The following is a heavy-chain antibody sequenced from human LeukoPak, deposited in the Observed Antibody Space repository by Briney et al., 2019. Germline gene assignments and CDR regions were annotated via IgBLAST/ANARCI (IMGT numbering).Heavy chain of an antibody. Sequence: ASVKVSCKASGYTFTSYAISWVRQAPGQGLEWMGRIIPILGIANYAQKFQGRVTITADKSTSTAYMELSSLRSEDTAVYYCARGHSSSWYNYYFDYWGQGTLVTVSS. D-gene: IGHD6-13*01. CDR2: IIPILGIA. J-gene: IGHJ4*02. CDR1: GYTFTSYA. CDR3: ARGHSSSWYNYYFDY. V-gene: IGHV1-69*04.